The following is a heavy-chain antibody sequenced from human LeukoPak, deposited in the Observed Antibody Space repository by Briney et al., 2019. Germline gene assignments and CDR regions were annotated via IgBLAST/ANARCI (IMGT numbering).Heavy chain of an antibody. CDR1: GGSISSGGYY. CDR3: ARELSGDYGNWFDP. D-gene: IGHD2-21*02. Sequence: SETLSLTCTVSGGSISSGGYYWSWIRQPPGKGLEWIGYIYYSGSTNYNPSLKSRVTISVDTSKNQFSLKLSSVTAADTAVYYCARELSGDYGNWFDPWGQGTLVTVSS. CDR2: IYYSGST. J-gene: IGHJ5*02. V-gene: IGHV4-61*08.